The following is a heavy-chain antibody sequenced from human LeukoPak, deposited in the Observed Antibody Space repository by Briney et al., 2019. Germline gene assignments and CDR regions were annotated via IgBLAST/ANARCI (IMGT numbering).Heavy chain of an antibody. CDR1: GYIFTDYY. CDR2: MNPNSGGT. CDR3: ARDISSSRNWFDP. J-gene: IGHJ5*02. V-gene: IGHV1-2*04. Sequence: ASVKVSCKASGYIFTDYYMHWVRQAPGQGLEWIGWMNPNSGGTNDAQQFQGWVTMTRDTSISTAYMELSRLKSDDTAVYYCARDISSSRNWFDPWGQGTLVTVSS. D-gene: IGHD6-13*01.